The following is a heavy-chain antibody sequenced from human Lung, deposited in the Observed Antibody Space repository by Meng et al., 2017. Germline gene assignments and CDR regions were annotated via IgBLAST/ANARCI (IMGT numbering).Heavy chain of an antibody. CDR3: ARGPTTMAHDFDY. V-gene: IGHV4-34*01. CDR1: GGSVRDYY. J-gene: IGHJ4*02. Sequence: QVQLQPWGAGLLKPSETLSLSCVVSGGSVRDYYWSWIRQPPGKGLEWIGEINHSGSTNYNPSLESRATISVDTSQNNLSLKLSSVTAADSAVYYCARGPTTMAHDFDYWGQGTLVTVSS. CDR2: INHSGST. D-gene: IGHD4-11*01.